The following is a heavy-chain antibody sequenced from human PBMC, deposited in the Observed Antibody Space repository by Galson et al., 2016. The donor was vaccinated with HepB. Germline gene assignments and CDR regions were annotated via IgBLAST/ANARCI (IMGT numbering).Heavy chain of an antibody. CDR3: ARSRGPAATGGFDL. CDR1: GYSFTNFY. CDR2: INPSRGST. J-gene: IGHJ4*02. V-gene: IGHV1-46*01. D-gene: IGHD3-10*01. Sequence: SVKVSCKASGYSFTNFYIHWVRQAPGQGLEWMGLINPSRGSTNYAQKFQGRVTMSRDTSTSTVYMELSGLRSEDTADYFCARSRGPAATGGFDLWGQATLVIVSS.